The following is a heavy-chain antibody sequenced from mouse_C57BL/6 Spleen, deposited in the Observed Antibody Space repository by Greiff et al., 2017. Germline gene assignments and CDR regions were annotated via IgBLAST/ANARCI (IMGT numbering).Heavy chain of an antibody. Sequence: VQLQQSGAELAKPGASVQLSCKASGYTFTSYWMHWVKQRPGQGLEWIGYINPSSGYTKYNQKFKDKATLTADKSSSTAYMQLSSLTYEDSAVYYCAREGYDYDVYFDVWGTGTTVTVSS. J-gene: IGHJ1*03. CDR2: INPSSGYT. D-gene: IGHD2-4*01. V-gene: IGHV1-7*01. CDR3: AREGYDYDVYFDV. CDR1: GYTFTSYW.